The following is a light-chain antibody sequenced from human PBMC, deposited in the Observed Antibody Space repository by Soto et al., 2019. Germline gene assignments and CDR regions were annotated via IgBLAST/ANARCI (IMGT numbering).Light chain of an antibody. CDR3: QQSDSTPLT. V-gene: IGKV1-39*01. J-gene: IGKJ4*01. CDR1: QSISSY. Sequence: DIQMTQSPSSLSASVGDRVTITCRASQSISSYLNWYQQKPGKAPKLLTYAASSLQSGVPSRFSVSGSGTDFTLTISNLQPEDFETYYCQQSDSTPLTFGGGTKVEIK. CDR2: AAS.